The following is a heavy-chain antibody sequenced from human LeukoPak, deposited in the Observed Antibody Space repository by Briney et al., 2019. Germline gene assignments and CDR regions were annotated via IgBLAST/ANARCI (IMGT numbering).Heavy chain of an antibody. V-gene: IGHV4-59*08. CDR1: GGSISSYY. D-gene: IGHD5-24*01. J-gene: IGHJ3*02. CDR2: IYYSGST. CDR3: ASFFPRRDGPQRPGPAAFDI. Sequence: SETLSLTCTVSGGSISSYYWSWIRQPPGKGLEWIGYIYYSGSTNYNPSLKSRVTISVDTSKNQFSLKLSSVTAADTAVYYCASFFPRRDGPQRPGPAAFDIWGQGTMVTVSS.